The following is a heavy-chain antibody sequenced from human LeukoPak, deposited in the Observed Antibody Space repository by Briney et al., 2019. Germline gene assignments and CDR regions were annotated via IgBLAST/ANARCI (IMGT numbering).Heavy chain of an antibody. J-gene: IGHJ6*03. CDR2: INPNSGGT. V-gene: IGHV1-2*02. D-gene: IGHD6-19*01. Sequence: ASVKVSCKASGYTFTGYYMHWVRQAPGQGLEWMGWINPNSGGTNYTQKFQGRVTTTRDTSISTAYMELSRLRSDDTAVYYCARGRSSGWYLDVWGKGTTVTVSS. CDR3: ARGRSSGWYLDV. CDR1: GYTFTGYY.